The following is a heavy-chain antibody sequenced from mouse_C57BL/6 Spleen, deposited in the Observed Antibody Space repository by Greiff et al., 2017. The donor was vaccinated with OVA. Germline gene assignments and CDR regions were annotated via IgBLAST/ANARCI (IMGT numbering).Heavy chain of an antibody. CDR3: TRGLLGSSPRFAY. V-gene: IGHV1-15*01. CDR1: GYTFTDYE. J-gene: IGHJ3*01. D-gene: IGHD1-1*01. CDR2: IDPETGGT. Sequence: VQGVESGAELVRPGASVTLSCKASGYTFTDYEMHWVKQTPVHGLEWIGAIDPETGGTAYNQKFKGKAILTADKSSSTAYMELRSLTSEDSAVYYCTRGLLGSSPRFAYWGQGTLVTVSA.